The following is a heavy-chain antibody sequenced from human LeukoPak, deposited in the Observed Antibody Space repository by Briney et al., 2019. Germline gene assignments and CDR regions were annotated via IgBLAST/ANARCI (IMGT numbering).Heavy chain of an antibody. Sequence: PGRSLRLSCAASGFTFSSYGMHWVHQAPGKGLEWVAVIWYDGSNKYYADSVKGRFTISRDNTKDTLYLQMNRLRAEDTAVYYCARDRILYCSGGSCLTSQFDYWGQGTLVTVSS. D-gene: IGHD2-15*01. CDR1: GFTFSSYG. V-gene: IGHV3-33*01. J-gene: IGHJ4*02. CDR3: ARDRILYCSGGSCLTSQFDY. CDR2: IWYDGSNK.